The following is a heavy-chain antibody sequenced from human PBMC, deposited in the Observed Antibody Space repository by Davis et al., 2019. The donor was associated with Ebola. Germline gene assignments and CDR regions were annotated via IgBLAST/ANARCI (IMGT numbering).Heavy chain of an antibody. CDR3: ARTLGGSADY. CDR2: IYYSGST. J-gene: IGHJ4*02. V-gene: IGHV4-61*08. CDR1: GGSISSGGYY. D-gene: IGHD2-15*01. Sequence: SETLSLTCTVSGGSISSGGYYWSWIRQPPGKGLEWIGYIYYSGSTNYNPSLKSRVTISVDTSKNQFSLKLSSVTAADTAVYYCARTLGGSADYWGQGTLVTVSS.